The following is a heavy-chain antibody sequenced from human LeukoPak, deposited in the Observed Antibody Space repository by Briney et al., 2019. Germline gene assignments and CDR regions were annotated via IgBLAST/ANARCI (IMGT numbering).Heavy chain of an antibody. CDR3: ASRQGLGWHYVN. Sequence: GGSLRLSCVDSGFTFSGYAMSWVRQVPGKGLEWVSGISDNGGSAYYIDSVKGRFTISRDNSKNTLYLQMNSLRVEDTAIYYCASRQGLGWHYVNWGQGTLVTVSS. J-gene: IGHJ4*02. CDR2: ISDNGGSA. D-gene: IGHD3-10*02. CDR1: GFTFSGYA. V-gene: IGHV3-23*01.